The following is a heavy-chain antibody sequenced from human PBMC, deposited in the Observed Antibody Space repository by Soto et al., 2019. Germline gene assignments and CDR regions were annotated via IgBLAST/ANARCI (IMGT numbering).Heavy chain of an antibody. CDR2: ISSSSSTI. D-gene: IGHD5-12*01. V-gene: IGHV3-48*01. CDR3: ARNRLKGRSRRRYSGYDRSAFNI. J-gene: IGHJ3*02. Sequence: GGSLRLSCAASGFTFSSYSMNWVRQAPGKGLEWVSYISSSSSTIYYADSVKGRLTISRDNAKNSLYLQMNSLRAEDTAVYYCARNRLKGRSRRRYSGYDRSAFNIWGQGTMVTVSS. CDR1: GFTFSSYS.